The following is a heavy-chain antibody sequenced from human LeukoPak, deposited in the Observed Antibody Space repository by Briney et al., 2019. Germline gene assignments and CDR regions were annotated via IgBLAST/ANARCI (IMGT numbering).Heavy chain of an antibody. CDR2: ISSSSSYI. CDR1: GFNFNNLS. CDR3: ARGPPRNPFDY. Sequence: GSLEPSCAAPGFNFNNLSINRVRQAPGKGLEWVSSISSSSSYIYYADSVKGRFTISRDNAKNSLYLQMNSLRAEDTAVYYCARGPPRNPFDYWGQGTLVTVSS. V-gene: IGHV3-21*01. J-gene: IGHJ4*02.